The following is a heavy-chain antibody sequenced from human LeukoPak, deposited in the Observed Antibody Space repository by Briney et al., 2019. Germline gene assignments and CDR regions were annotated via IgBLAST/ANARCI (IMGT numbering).Heavy chain of an antibody. Sequence: GGSLRLSCAASGFTFSSYSMNWVRQAPGKGLEWVSYISSSSSTIYYADSVRGRFTISRDNSKNTLYLQMNSLRAEDTAVYYCAKDEGRDCSSTSCYPFDYWGQGTLVTVSS. CDR1: GFTFSSYS. CDR2: ISSSSSTI. D-gene: IGHD2-2*01. V-gene: IGHV3-48*01. J-gene: IGHJ4*02. CDR3: AKDEGRDCSSTSCYPFDY.